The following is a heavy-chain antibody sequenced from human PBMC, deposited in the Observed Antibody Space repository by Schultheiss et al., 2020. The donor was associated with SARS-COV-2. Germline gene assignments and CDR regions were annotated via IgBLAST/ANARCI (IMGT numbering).Heavy chain of an antibody. CDR2: ISGSGGST. CDR3: AKLDVVYYGSGSPINY. J-gene: IGHJ4*02. V-gene: IGHV3-23*01. D-gene: IGHD3-10*01. Sequence: GGSLRLSCADSGFTFGSYAMSWVRQAPGKGLEWVSAISGSGGSTYYADSVKGRFTISRDNSKNTLYLQMNSLRAEDTAVYYCAKLDVVYYGSGSPINYWGQGTLVTVSS. CDR1: GFTFGSYA.